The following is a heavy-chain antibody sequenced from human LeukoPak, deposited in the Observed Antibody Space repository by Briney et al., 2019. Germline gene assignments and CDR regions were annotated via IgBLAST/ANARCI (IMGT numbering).Heavy chain of an antibody. V-gene: IGHV3-23*01. J-gene: IGHJ4*02. CDR1: GFTFSSYA. Sequence: PGGSLRLSCVVSGFTFSSYAMSWVRQAPGKGLEWVSFIGGSGGSTYYADSVKGRFTISRDNSKNTLYLQMNSLRAEDTAVYYCAKDLYDSSGYYFYYWGQGTLVTVSS. CDR3: AKDLYDSSGYYFYY. CDR2: IGGSGGST. D-gene: IGHD3-22*01.